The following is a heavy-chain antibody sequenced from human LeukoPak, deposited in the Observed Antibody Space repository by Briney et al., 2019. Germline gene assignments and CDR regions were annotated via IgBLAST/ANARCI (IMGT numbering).Heavy chain of an antibody. CDR1: GGTFSSYA. Sequence: ASVKVSCKASGGTFSSYAISWVRHAPGQGLEWMGRIIPIFGIATYAQKFQGRVTITADKSTSTAYMQLSSLRSEDTAVYYCARDLHCSGGSCFSRYYYYYGMDVWGQGTTVTVSS. V-gene: IGHV1-69*04. CDR2: IIPIFGIA. D-gene: IGHD2-15*01. CDR3: ARDLHCSGGSCFSRYYYYYGMDV. J-gene: IGHJ6*02.